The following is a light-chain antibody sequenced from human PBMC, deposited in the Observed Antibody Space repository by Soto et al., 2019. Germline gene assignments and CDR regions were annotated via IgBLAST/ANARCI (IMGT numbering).Light chain of an antibody. CDR1: QSITNW. CDR2: DAS. J-gene: IGKJ1*01. Sequence: GGRVIVTCRASQSITNWLAWYQQKPGKAPNLLIYDASSLQSGVPSRFSGSGSGTEFTLTISSLQPDDFATYYCQHYNSYSEAFGQGTKVDIK. CDR3: QHYNSYSEA. V-gene: IGKV1-5*01.